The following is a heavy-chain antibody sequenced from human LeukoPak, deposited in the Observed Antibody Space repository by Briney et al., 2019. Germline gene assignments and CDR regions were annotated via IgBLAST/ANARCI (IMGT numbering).Heavy chain of an antibody. D-gene: IGHD5-24*01. V-gene: IGHV4-59*01. CDR2: IYYSGST. CDR1: GGSISSYY. Sequence: SETLSLTCTVSGGSISSYYWSWIRQPPGKGLEWIGYIYYSGSTNYNPSLKSRVTISVDTSKNQFSLKLSSVTAADTAVYHCARGLGMATIAGDYFDYWGQGTLVTVPS. CDR3: ARGLGMATIAGDYFDY. J-gene: IGHJ4*02.